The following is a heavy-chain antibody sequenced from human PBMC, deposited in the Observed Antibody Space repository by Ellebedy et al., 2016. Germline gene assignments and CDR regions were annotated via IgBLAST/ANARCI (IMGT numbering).Heavy chain of an antibody. J-gene: IGHJ4*02. CDR1: GGSISSYY. CDR3: ASSNPWLQPRTLRTYRYYFDY. V-gene: IGHV4-59*01. D-gene: IGHD5-18*01. Sequence: SETLSLTCTVSGGSISSYYWSWIRQPPGKGLEWIGYIYYSGSTNYNPSLKSRVTISIDTSKNQFFLKLSSVTAADTAVYYCASSNPWLQPRTLRTYRYYFDYWGQGTLVTASS. CDR2: IYYSGST.